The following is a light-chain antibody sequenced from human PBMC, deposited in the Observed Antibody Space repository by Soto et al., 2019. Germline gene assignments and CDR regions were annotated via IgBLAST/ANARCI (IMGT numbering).Light chain of an antibody. V-gene: IGLV1-40*01. Sequence: QSVLTQPPSVSGAPGQRVTISCTGSSSNIGANYDVHWYQQRPGTAPKLLIFGNSNRPSGVPDRFSGSKSGTSASLAITGLQAEDEGDYYCQSYDSTLSARYVLGTGTKV. J-gene: IGLJ1*01. CDR3: QSYDSTLSARYV. CDR2: GNS. CDR1: SSNIGANYD.